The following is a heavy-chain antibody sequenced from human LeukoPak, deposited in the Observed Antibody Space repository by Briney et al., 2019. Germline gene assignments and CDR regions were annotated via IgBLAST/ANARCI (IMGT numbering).Heavy chain of an antibody. V-gene: IGHV3-7*02. CDR3: ARGTTGGYGTSWYDY. CDR2: IKKGGSEK. D-gene: IGHD6-13*01. J-gene: IGHJ4*02. Sequence: GGSLRLSCAASGFTFSNYWMSWVRQAPGKGLEWVANIKKGGSEKFYVDPVKGRFTISRDDAKNSLSLQMNSLRAEDTAVYYCARGTTGGYGTSWYDYWGQGTLVTVSS. CDR1: GFTFSNYW.